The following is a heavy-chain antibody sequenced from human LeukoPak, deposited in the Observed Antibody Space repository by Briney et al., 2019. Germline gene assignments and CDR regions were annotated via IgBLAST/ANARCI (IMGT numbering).Heavy chain of an antibody. D-gene: IGHD1-26*01. Sequence: GGSLRLSCAASGFTFSTYAMTWVRQAPGKGLEWVSGISTSGDRTYYADSVKGRFTISGDNSKNTLYLQMNSLRAEDTAEYYCARSAVGTSCCTAVDYWGQGTLVTVSS. J-gene: IGHJ4*02. CDR3: ARSAVGTSCCTAVDY. V-gene: IGHV3-23*01. CDR1: GFTFSTYA. CDR2: ISTSGDRT.